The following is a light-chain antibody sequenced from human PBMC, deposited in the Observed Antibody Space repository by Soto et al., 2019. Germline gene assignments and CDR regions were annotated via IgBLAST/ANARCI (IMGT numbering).Light chain of an antibody. CDR2: DVT. Sequence: SAVSQAGSVCGSRGQSITISCTGTSSDVGDYHYVSWYQLHPGKAPKLMIYDVTNRPSGVSNRFSGSKSGNTASLTISGLQAEDEADYHCNPYTRSSTPPVFATGPKVTAL. V-gene: IGLV2-14*03. CDR1: SSDVGDYHY. CDR3: NPYTRSSTPPV. J-gene: IGLJ1*01.